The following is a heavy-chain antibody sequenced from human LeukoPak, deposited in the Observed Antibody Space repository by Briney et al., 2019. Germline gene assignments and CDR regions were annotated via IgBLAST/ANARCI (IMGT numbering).Heavy chain of an antibody. J-gene: IGHJ6*02. CDR3: ASLAGYGDYVNYYYYGMDV. CDR2: IYYSGST. D-gene: IGHD4-17*01. CDR1: GGSISSGDYY. V-gene: IGHV4-61*08. Sequence: PSETLSLTCTVSGGSISSGDYYWSWIRQPPGKGLEWIGYIYYSGSTYYNPSLKSRVTISVDTSKNQFSLKLSSVTAADTAVYYCASLAGYGDYVNYYYYGMDVWGQGTTVTVSS.